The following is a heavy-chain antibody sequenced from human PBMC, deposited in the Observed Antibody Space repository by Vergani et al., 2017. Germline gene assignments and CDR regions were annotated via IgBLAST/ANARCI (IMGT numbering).Heavy chain of an antibody. V-gene: IGHV4-39*07. J-gene: IGHJ4*02. D-gene: IGHD4-23*01. Sequence: QLQLQESGPGLVKPSETLSLNCTVSGGSISSSSYYWGWIRQPPGKGLEWIGSIYYSGSTYYNPSLKSRVTISVDTSKNQFSLKLSSVTAADTAVYYCARDVLGTAVFDYWGQGTLVTVSS. CDR1: GGSISSSSYY. CDR3: ARDVLGTAVFDY. CDR2: IYYSGST.